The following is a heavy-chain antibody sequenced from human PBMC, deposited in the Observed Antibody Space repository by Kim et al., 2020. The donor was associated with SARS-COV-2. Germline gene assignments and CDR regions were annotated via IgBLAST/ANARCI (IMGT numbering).Heavy chain of an antibody. Sequence: SETLSLTCTVSGDSISSSSYYWGWIRQPPGKGLEWIGSIFYSGITYYNPSLKSRVTISIDTSTNQFSLKLSSVTAADTAVYYCARSLNSGTYYGLIRTFDYWGQGTLVTVSS. CDR2: IFYSGIT. D-gene: IGHD1-26*01. J-gene: IGHJ4*02. CDR1: GDSISSSSYY. CDR3: ARSLNSGTYYGLIRTFDY. V-gene: IGHV4-39*07.